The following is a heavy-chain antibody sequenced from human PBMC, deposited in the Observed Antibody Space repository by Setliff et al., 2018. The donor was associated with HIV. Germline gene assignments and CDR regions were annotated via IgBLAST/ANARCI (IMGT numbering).Heavy chain of an antibody. CDR2: FDPEDGET. CDR1: GYTLTELS. Sequence: GASVRVSCKVSGYTLTELSRHWVRQAPGKGLEWMGGFDPEDGETIYAQKFQGRVTMTRDTSTTTVYMELSSLTSEDTAVYYCAREGEIRLGELSVDYWGQGTLVTVPQ. V-gene: IGHV1-24*01. CDR3: AREGEIRLGELSVDY. D-gene: IGHD3-16*02. J-gene: IGHJ4*02.